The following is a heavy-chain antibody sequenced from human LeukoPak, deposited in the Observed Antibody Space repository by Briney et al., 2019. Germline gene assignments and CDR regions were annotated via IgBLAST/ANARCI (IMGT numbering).Heavy chain of an antibody. CDR3: ATGNQIREAGY. Sequence: PGGSLRLSCAASGFSISDYYMAWIRQGPGKGLEWLSYISGGSEDISYADSVKGRFTISRDNAKQSLSLQMNSLRAEDTAVYYCATGNQIREAGYWGQGTLVTVSS. CDR1: GFSISDYY. CDR2: ISGGSEDI. V-gene: IGHV3-11*01. J-gene: IGHJ4*02. D-gene: IGHD3-10*01.